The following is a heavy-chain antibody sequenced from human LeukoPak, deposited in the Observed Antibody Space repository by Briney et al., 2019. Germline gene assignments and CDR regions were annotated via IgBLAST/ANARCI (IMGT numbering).Heavy chain of an antibody. V-gene: IGHV3-7*01. J-gene: IGHJ4*02. D-gene: IGHD3-10*01. Sequence: GGSLRLSCAASGFTFSSYWMSWVRQAPGKGLEGVANIKQDGSEKYYVDSVKGRFTISRDNAKNSLYLQMNSLRAEDTAVYYCAKETPPDYYGSGSYYNGFDYWGQGTLVTVSS. CDR3: AKETPPDYYGSGSYYNGFDY. CDR2: IKQDGSEK. CDR1: GFTFSSYW.